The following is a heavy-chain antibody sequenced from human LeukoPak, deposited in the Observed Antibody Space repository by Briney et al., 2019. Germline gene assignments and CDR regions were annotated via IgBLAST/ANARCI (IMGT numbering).Heavy chain of an antibody. J-gene: IGHJ4*02. CDR1: GGSISTSSYY. Sequence: SETLSLTCTVSGGSISTSSYYWSWIRQPAGKGLEWIGRIYTSGSTNYNPSLKSRVTMSVDTSKNQFSLKLSSVTAADTAVYYCARDALREFDYWGQGTLVTVSS. D-gene: IGHD1-26*01. CDR3: ARDALREFDY. CDR2: IYTSGST. V-gene: IGHV4-61*02.